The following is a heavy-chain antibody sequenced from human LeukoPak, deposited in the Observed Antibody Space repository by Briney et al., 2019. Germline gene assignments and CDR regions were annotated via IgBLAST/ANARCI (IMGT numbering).Heavy chain of an antibody. V-gene: IGHV3-48*03. CDR3: AELGITMIGGV. CDR2: IISSGSTI. D-gene: IGHD3-10*02. Sequence: GGSLRLSCAASGFTFSSYEMNWVRQAPGKGLEWVAYIISSGSTIYYADSVKGRFTISRDNDKNSLYLQMNSLRAEDTAVYYCAELGITMIGGVWGKGTTVTISS. CDR1: GFTFSSYE. J-gene: IGHJ6*04.